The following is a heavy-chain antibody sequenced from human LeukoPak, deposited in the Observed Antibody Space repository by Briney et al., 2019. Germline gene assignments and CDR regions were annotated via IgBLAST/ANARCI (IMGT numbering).Heavy chain of an antibody. CDR1: GGSVSSSSYY. D-gene: IGHD2-2*01. Sequence: SETLSLTCTVSGGSVSSSSYYWGWIRQPLGKGLEWIGSVYFSGTTCYNPSLKSRVTISVDTSKNQFSLKLNSVAAADTAVYYCARHEVGYCSSPSCYGGNWLDPWGQGTLVTVSS. CDR3: ARHEVGYCSSPSCYGGNWLDP. V-gene: IGHV4-39*01. J-gene: IGHJ5*02. CDR2: VYFSGTT.